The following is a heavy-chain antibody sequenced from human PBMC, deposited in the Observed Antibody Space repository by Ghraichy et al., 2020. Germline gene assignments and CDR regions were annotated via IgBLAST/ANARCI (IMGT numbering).Heavy chain of an antibody. J-gene: IGHJ3*02. CDR1: GFIFSNAW. CDR3: ATALKYSSSFNAFDI. Sequence: GGSLRLSCAASGFIFSNAWMTWVRQAPGKGLEWVGRIKSKTDGGSTYYAAPVNGRFTISRDDSKNTVLLQMNSLKTEDTAVYFCATALKYSSSFNAFDIWGQGTMVTVSS. CDR2: IKSKTDGGST. D-gene: IGHD6-6*01. V-gene: IGHV3-15*01.